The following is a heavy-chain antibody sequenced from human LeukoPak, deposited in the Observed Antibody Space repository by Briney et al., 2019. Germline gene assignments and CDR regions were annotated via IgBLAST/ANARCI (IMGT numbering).Heavy chain of an antibody. J-gene: IGHJ4*02. CDR1: GFTFSSFA. CDR2: ISGDAADI. D-gene: IGHD5-18*01. V-gene: IGHV3-23*01. CDR3: ARAKGFRGYSYGTDAYYFGY. Sequence: GGSLRLSCAASGFTFSSFAMSWVRQAPGKGLEWVSAISGDAADIFYADSAKGRFTISRDNSKNTLYLQMNSLRAEDTAVYYCARAKGFRGYSYGTDAYYFGYWGQGTLVTVSS.